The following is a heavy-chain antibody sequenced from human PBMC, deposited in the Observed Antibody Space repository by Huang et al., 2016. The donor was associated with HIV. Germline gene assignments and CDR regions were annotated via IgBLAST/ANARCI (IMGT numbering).Heavy chain of an antibody. CDR1: GGGSSSYA. J-gene: IGHJ4*02. V-gene: IGHV1-69*13. D-gene: IGHD5-12*01. Sequence: QVQLVQSGAEVKKPGSSVKLSCQSSGGGSSSYAISWVRQGRGQGLEWMGGIIPIFGTTDYAPRFQGRVTITVDESTNTAYIELSSLEYDDTALYYCARSGPRWGLATIWTLVYWGQGTLVTVSS. CDR3: ARSGPRWGLATIWTLVY. CDR2: IIPIFGTT.